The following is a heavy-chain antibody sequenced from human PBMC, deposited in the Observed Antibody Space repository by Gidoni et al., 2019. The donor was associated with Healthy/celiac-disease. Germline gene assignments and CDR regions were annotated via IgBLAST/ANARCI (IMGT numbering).Heavy chain of an antibody. CDR3: ARGGELELLGYYFDY. Sequence: EVQLVESGGDLVQPGGSLRLSCAASGFTFSSYWMHWVRQAPGKGLVWVSRINSDGSSTSYAHYVKGRFTISRDNAKNTLFLQMNSLRAEDTAVYYCARGGELELLGYYFDYWGQGTLVTVSS. D-gene: IGHD1-7*01. CDR1: GFTFSSYW. J-gene: IGHJ4*02. CDR2: INSDGSST. V-gene: IGHV3-74*01.